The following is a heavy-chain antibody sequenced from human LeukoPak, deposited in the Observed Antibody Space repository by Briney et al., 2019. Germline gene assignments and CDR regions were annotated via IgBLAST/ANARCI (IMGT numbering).Heavy chain of an antibody. CDR1: GFTFSNAW. V-gene: IGHV3-15*01. J-gene: IGHJ6*03. CDR3: TTDFKSYMDV. CDR2: IKSKTDDGTT. Sequence: GGSLRLSCAASGFTFSNAWMSWVRQAPGKGLEWVGRIKSKTDDGTTDYAAPVKGRFTISRDDSKNTLSLQMNSLKTEDTAVYYCTTDFKSYMDVWGKGTTVTVSS.